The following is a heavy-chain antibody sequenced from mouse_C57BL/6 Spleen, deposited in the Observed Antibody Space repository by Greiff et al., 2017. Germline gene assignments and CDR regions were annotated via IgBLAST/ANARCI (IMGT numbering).Heavy chain of an antibody. CDR3: ASKDY. CDR2: ISSGSSNI. CDR1: GFTFSDYG. J-gene: IGHJ2*01. Sequence: EVKLVESGGGLVKPGGSLKLSCAASGFTFSDYGMHWVRQAPEKGLEWVAYISSGSSNIYSADTVKGRFTISRDNAKNTLFLQMPSRRSEDTAMYYCASKDYWGQGTTLTVSS. V-gene: IGHV5-17*01.